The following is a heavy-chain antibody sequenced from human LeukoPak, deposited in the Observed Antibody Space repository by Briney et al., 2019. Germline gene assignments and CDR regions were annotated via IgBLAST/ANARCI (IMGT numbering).Heavy chain of an antibody. CDR3: ASAKYYDSSGYLAGCFDY. Sequence: ASVKVSCKASGYTFTGYYMHWVRQPPGQGLEWMGRINPNSGGTNYAQKFQGRVTMTRDTSISTAYMELSRLRSDDTAVYYCASAKYYDSSGYLAGCFDYWGQGTLVTVSS. J-gene: IGHJ4*02. CDR1: GYTFTGYY. D-gene: IGHD3-22*01. CDR2: INPNSGGT. V-gene: IGHV1-2*06.